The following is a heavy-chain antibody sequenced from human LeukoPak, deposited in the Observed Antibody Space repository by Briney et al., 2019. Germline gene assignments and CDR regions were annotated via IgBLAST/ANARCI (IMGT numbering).Heavy chain of an antibody. Sequence: SETLSLTCTVSGGSISSSSYYWGWIRQPPGKGLEWIGSIYYSGSTYYNPSLKSRVTISVDTSKNQFSLKLSSVTAADTAVYYCARHEQIGMTMAPTRHWGQGTLVTVSS. CDR1: GGSISSSSYY. J-gene: IGHJ4*02. CDR3: ARHEQIGMTMAPTRH. CDR2: IYYSGST. D-gene: IGHD3-10*01. V-gene: IGHV4-39*01.